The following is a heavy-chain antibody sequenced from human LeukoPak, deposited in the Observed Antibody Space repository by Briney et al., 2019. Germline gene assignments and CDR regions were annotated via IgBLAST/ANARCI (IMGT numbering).Heavy chain of an antibody. CDR3: ARPFTGSSAWFDP. V-gene: IGHV4-39*01. CDR1: GGSISSSTYY. J-gene: IGHJ5*02. CDR2: IYYSGRT. Sequence: PSETLSLTCTVSGGSISSSTYYWGWIRQPPGKGLEWIGSIYYSGRTYYNPSLKSRATISVDTSKNQFSLKLSSVTAADTAVYYCARPFTGSSAWFDPWGQGTLVTVSS. D-gene: IGHD3-22*01.